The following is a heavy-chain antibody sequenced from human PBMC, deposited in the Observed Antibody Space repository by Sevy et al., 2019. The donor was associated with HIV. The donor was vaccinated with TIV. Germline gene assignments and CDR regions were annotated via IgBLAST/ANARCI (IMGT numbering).Heavy chain of an antibody. D-gene: IGHD6-13*01. CDR3: AKGAGVSALRNNWFDP. CDR1: GFTISSFA. J-gene: IGHJ5*02. CDR2: ISGSAGNT. Sequence: GGSLRLSCAASGFTISSFAMSWVRQAPGKGLEWVSGISGSAGNTYYADSVKGRFTISRYNSKNTLYLQMNSLSADDTAVYCCAKGAGVSALRNNWFDPWGQGTLVTVSS. V-gene: IGHV3-23*01.